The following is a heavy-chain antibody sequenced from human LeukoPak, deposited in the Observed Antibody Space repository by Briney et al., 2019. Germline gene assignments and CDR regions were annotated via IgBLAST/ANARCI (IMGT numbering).Heavy chain of an antibody. J-gene: IGHJ4*02. CDR1: GLTFSSHW. Sequence: GGSLRLSCAASGLTFSSHWMHWVRQAPGKGLEWVSSISSSSSYIYYADSVKGRFTISRDNAKNSLYLQMDSLRAEDTAVYYCARDLRRPPGYWGQRTLVTVSS. CDR2: ISSSSSYI. CDR3: ARDLRRPPGY. V-gene: IGHV3-21*01.